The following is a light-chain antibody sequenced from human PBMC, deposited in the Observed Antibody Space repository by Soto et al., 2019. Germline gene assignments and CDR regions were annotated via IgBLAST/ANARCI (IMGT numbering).Light chain of an antibody. Sequence: EIVLTQSPGTLSLSPGGRATLSCRASQSISDTLAWYQQKPGQAPRLLIYGVSSRATGIPDRFSGSGSGTDFTLTISRLEPEDFAVYFCQHYGDSSWTFGQGTKVDIK. CDR2: GVS. CDR1: QSISDT. V-gene: IGKV3-20*01. J-gene: IGKJ1*01. CDR3: QHYGDSSWT.